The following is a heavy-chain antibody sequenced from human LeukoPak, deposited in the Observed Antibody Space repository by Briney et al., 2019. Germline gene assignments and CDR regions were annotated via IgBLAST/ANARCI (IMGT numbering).Heavy chain of an antibody. CDR1: GFTFRNFG. CDR3: ARDRSELRYFDY. Sequence: GRALRLSCAASGFTFRNFGMHWVRQAPGKGLEWVAVIYYDGGNKYYIDSVKGRFTISRDNSKTTLYLQMNSLRAEDTAVYYCARDRSELRYFDYWGQGTLVTVSS. D-gene: IGHD1-14*01. V-gene: IGHV3-33*01. J-gene: IGHJ4*02. CDR2: IYYDGGNK.